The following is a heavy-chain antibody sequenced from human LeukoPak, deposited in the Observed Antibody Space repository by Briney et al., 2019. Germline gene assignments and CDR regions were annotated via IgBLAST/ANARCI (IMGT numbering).Heavy chain of an antibody. D-gene: IGHD1-26*01. V-gene: IGHV3-30-3*01. CDR2: ISSDGNTK. J-gene: IGHJ3*02. CDR1: GFTFSSYA. Sequence: PGGSLRLSCAASGFTFSSYAMHWLRQAPGKGLEWAAVISSDGNTKYYADSVKGRFTISSDNSNNTLYLQMNSLRADDTAIYYCARRRIVGSTDDAFDIWGQGTMVTLSS. CDR3: ARRRIVGSTDDAFDI.